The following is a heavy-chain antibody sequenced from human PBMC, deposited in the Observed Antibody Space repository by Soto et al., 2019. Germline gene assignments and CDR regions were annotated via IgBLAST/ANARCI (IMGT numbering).Heavy chain of an antibody. Sequence: GGSLRLSCAASGFTFSSYSMNWVRQAPGKGLEWVLSISSSSSYIYYADSVKGRFTISRDNAKNSLYLQMNSLRAEDTAVYYCARDRPPYCGGDCYRSDAFDIWGQGTMVTVS. CDR1: GFTFSSYS. CDR3: ARDRPPYCGGDCYRSDAFDI. V-gene: IGHV3-21*01. D-gene: IGHD2-21*02. CDR2: ISSSSSYI. J-gene: IGHJ3*02.